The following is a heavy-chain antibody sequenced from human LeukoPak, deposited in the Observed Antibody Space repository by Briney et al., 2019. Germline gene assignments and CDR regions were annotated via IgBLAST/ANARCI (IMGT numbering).Heavy chain of an antibody. V-gene: IGHV4-59*08. Sequence: PSETLSLTCTVSGGSINSYYWIWIRQPPGEGLDWIGDIYYTGSTNYTPSLESPVTISVDTSKNQFSLKLSSVTAADTAVYYCARRYCPDGTCYSAFDYWGQGTLVTVSS. CDR3: ARRYCPDGTCYSAFDY. D-gene: IGHD2-15*01. J-gene: IGHJ4*02. CDR1: GGSINSYY. CDR2: IYYTGST.